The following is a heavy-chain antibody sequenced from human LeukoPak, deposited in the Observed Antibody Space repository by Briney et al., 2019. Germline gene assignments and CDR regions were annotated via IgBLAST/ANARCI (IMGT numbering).Heavy chain of an antibody. CDR2: IYYSGST. J-gene: IGHJ4*02. CDR3: ARERVRGSGVIDY. V-gene: IGHV4-59*01. Sequence: SETLSLTCTVSGGSISSYYWSWIRQPPGKGLEWVGYIYYSGSTNYNPSLKSRVTIAVDTSKNQFSLKLSSVTAADTAVYYCARERVRGSGVIDYWGQGTLVTVFS. D-gene: IGHD3-10*01. CDR1: GGSISSYY.